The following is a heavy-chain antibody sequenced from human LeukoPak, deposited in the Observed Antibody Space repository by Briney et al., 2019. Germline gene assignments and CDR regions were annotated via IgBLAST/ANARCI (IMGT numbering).Heavy chain of an antibody. D-gene: IGHD2-2*01. CDR1: GFTVSSDY. V-gene: IGHV3-66*01. J-gene: IGHJ3*02. Sequence: GGSLRLSCAASGFTVSSDYMSWVRQAPGKGLEWVSVIYSGGSTYYADSVKGRFTISRDNSKNTLYLQMNSLRAEDTAVYYCARVPLRVGAFDIWGQGTMVTVSS. CDR3: ARVPLRVGAFDI. CDR2: IYSGGST.